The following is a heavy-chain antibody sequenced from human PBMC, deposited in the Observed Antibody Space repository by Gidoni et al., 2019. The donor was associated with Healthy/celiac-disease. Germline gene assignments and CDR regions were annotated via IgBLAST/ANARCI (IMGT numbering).Heavy chain of an antibody. D-gene: IGHD1-26*01. V-gene: IGHV3-23*01. CDR3: AKAKPRYSGSYLPYY. CDR1: GFTFSSYA. Sequence: EVQLLESGGGLVQPGGSVRLSWAAAGFTFSSYAMSWVRQAPGKGREWVSAISGSGGSTYYADSVKGRFTISRDNSKNTLYLQMNSLRAEDTAVYYCAKAKPRYSGSYLPYYWGQGTLVTVSS. J-gene: IGHJ4*02. CDR2: ISGSGGST.